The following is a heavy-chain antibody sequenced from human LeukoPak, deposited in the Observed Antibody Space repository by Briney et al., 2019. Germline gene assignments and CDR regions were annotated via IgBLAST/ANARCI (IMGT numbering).Heavy chain of an antibody. Sequence: GRSLRLSCAASGFTFSTYGMHWVRQPPGKGLVWVSRITSDGSGIGYADSVKGRFSTSRDNAKNTLYLQMNSLRAEDTAVYYCASGRLVGAPDYWGQGTLVTVSS. CDR1: GFTFSTYG. CDR2: ITSDGSGI. D-gene: IGHD1-26*01. CDR3: ASGRLVGAPDY. J-gene: IGHJ4*02. V-gene: IGHV3-74*01.